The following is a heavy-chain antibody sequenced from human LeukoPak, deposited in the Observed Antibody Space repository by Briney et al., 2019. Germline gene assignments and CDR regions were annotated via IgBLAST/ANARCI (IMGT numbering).Heavy chain of an antibody. V-gene: IGHV1-18*01. Sequence: ASVEVSCKASGYTFTSYGISWVRQAPGQGLEWMGWISAYNGNTNYAQKLQGRVTMTTDTSTSTAYMELRSLRSDDTAVYYCARVVGYCSSTSCYIGWFDPWGQGTLVTVSS. CDR3: ARVVGYCSSTSCYIGWFDP. CDR1: GYTFTSYG. J-gene: IGHJ5*02. CDR2: ISAYNGNT. D-gene: IGHD2-2*02.